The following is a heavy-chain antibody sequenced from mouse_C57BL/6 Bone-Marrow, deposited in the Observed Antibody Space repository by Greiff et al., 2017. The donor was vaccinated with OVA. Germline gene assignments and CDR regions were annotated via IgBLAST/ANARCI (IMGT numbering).Heavy chain of an antibody. CDR3: TRDRDGSFFAY. V-gene: IGHV5-9-1*02. J-gene: IGHJ3*01. D-gene: IGHD1-1*01. CDR2: ISSGGDYI. CDR1: GFTFSSYA. Sequence: EVMLVESGEGLVKPGGSLKLSCAASGFTFSSYAMSWVRQTPEKRLEWVAYISSGGDYIYYADTVKGRFTISRDNARNPLYLQMRSLKSEDTAMYYCTRDRDGSFFAYWGQGTLVTVSA.